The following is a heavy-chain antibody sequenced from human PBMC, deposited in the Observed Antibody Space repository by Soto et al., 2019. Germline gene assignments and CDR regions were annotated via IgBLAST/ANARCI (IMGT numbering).Heavy chain of an antibody. CDR3: ASSLSPYYYDSSGYLGLDY. V-gene: IGHV1-18*01. CDR2: ISAYNGNT. CDR1: GYTFTSYG. J-gene: IGHJ4*02. D-gene: IGHD3-22*01. Sequence: ASVKVSCKASGYTFTSYGISWVRQAPGQGLEWMGWISAYNGNTNYAQKLQGRVTMTTDTSTSTAYMELSSLRSEDTAVYYCASSLSPYYYDSSGYLGLDYWGQGTLVTVSS.